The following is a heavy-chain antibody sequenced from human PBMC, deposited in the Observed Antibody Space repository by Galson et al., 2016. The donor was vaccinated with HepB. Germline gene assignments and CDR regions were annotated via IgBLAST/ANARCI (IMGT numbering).Heavy chain of an antibody. J-gene: IGHJ1*01. CDR1: GFTFSSQS. Sequence: SLRLSCAVSGFTFSSQSMNWFRQAPGKGLEWVASIKEDASKAFYADSVKGRFTISRDNVEDSLSLQMNSLRSEDTAVYYCARYGDEAGWNFHQWGQGTLVTVSS. CDR3: ARYGDEAGWNFHQ. D-gene: IGHD6-19*01. V-gene: IGHV3-7*03. CDR2: IKEDASKA.